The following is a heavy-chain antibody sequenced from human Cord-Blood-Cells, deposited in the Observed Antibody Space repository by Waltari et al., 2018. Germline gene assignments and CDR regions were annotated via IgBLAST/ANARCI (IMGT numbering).Heavy chain of an antibody. CDR3: ARARSGSYYNY. J-gene: IGHJ4*02. CDR2: INHSGST. CDR1: GGSFSGYY. Sequence: QVQLQQWGAGLLKPSETLSLTCAVYGGSFSGYYWSWIRQPPGKGLEWIGEINHSGSTNYNPSLKSRVTISVDTSKNQFSRKLSSVTAADTAVYYCARARSGSYYNYWGQGTLVTVSS. V-gene: IGHV4-34*01. D-gene: IGHD3-10*01.